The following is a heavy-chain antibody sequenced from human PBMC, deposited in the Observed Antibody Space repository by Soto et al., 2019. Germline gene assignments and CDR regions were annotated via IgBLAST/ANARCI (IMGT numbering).Heavy chain of an antibody. Sequence: GGSLRLSCAASGFTFSSYAMHWVRQAPGKGLEWVAVISYDGSNKYYADSVKGRFTISRDNSKNTLYLQMNSLRAEDTAVYYCARDPGYCSSTSCYLARPHFDYWGQGTLVTVSS. D-gene: IGHD2-2*01. CDR3: ARDPGYCSSTSCYLARPHFDY. CDR1: GFTFSSYA. CDR2: ISYDGSNK. V-gene: IGHV3-30-3*01. J-gene: IGHJ4*02.